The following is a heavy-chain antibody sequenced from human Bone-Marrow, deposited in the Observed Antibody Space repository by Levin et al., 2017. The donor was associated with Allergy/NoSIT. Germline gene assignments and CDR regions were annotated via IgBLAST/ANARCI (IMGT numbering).Heavy chain of an antibody. CDR1: KFIFKNYA. V-gene: IGHV3-23*01. D-gene: IGHD3-10*01. CDR2: VSGSGDQT. J-gene: IGHJ4*02. CDR3: AKGGVAAPPVY. Sequence: PGGSLRLSCAASKFIFKNYAMAWLRQAPGQGLEWVSAVSGSGDQTYHADSVRGRFTISRDNSKDTLFLQMNNLRAEDTAVYFCAKGGVAAPPVYWGQGTLVTVSS.